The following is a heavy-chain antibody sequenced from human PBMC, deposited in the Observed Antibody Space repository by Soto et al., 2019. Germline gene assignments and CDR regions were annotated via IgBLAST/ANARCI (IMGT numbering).Heavy chain of an antibody. J-gene: IGHJ5*02. CDR3: AREQDERVPVLYYDSSVNLFDP. Sequence: DSVKVSCKGSGYTLTSYATHWVRQANGQRLEWMGWINAGNGNTKYSQKFQGRVTITRDTSASTAYMELSSLRSEDTAVYYCAREQDERVPVLYYDSSVNLFDPWGQGTLVTVSS. D-gene: IGHD3-22*01. CDR1: GYTLTSYA. V-gene: IGHV1-3*01. CDR2: INAGNGNT.